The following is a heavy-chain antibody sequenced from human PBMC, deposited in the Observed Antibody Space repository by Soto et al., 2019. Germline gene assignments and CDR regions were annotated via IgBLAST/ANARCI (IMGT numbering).Heavy chain of an antibody. Sequence: EVQLVESGGGLVQPGGSLILSCAASGFTFSSYAMHWVRQAPGKGLEFVSAVSSNGGSTYYASSVKGRFTVSRDNSKNTLWLQMASLRPADMAVYFCARGRTGTTYDAFCIWGLGTMVTVSS. CDR2: VSSNGGST. D-gene: IGHD1-1*01. V-gene: IGHV3-64*01. CDR1: GFTFSSYA. J-gene: IGHJ3*02. CDR3: ARGRTGTTYDAFCI.